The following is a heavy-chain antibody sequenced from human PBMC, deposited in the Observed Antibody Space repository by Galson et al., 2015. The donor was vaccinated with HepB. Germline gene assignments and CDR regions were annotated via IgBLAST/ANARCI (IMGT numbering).Heavy chain of an antibody. CDR1: GGTFSSYA. Sequence: SVKVSCKASGGTFSSYAISWVRQAPGQGLEWMGGIIPIFGTANYAQKFQGRVTITADESTSTAYMELSSLRSEDTAVYYCATTRKGWLQTFDYWGQGTLVTVS. V-gene: IGHV1-69*13. CDR3: ATTRKGWLQTFDY. CDR2: IIPIFGTA. D-gene: IGHD5-24*01. J-gene: IGHJ4*02.